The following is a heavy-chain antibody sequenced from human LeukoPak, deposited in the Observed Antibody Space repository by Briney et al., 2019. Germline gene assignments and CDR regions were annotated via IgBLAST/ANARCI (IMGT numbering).Heavy chain of an antibody. CDR2: ISGSGLST. J-gene: IGHJ4*02. D-gene: IGHD3-3*01. Sequence: GGSLRLSCAASGFTFSSYGISWVRQAPGKGLEWVSGISGSGLSTYYADSGKGRFTISRDNSKNTLYLDMNSLRAEDTAVYYCAKDYEIFSWGQGTLVTVSS. CDR3: AKDYEIFS. CDR1: GFTFSSYG. V-gene: IGHV3-23*01.